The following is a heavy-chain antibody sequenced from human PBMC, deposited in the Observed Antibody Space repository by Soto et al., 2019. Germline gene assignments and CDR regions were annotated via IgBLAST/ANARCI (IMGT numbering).Heavy chain of an antibody. J-gene: IGHJ6*02. Sequence: TSETLSLTCAVYGGSFSGYYWSWIRQPPGKGLEWIGEINHSGSTNYNPSLKSRVTIPLDTSKNQFSLKLSSVTAADTAVYYCARGYYYGSGSQINYYYGMDVWGQGTTVTVSS. D-gene: IGHD3-10*01. V-gene: IGHV4-34*01. CDR3: ARGYYYGSGSQINYYYGMDV. CDR2: INHSGST. CDR1: GGSFSGYY.